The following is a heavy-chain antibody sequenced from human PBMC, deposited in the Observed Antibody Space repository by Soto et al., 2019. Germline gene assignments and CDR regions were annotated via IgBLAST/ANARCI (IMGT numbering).Heavy chain of an antibody. CDR3: ARLHLSPGFWSGYYTGGYFDY. J-gene: IGHJ4*02. CDR2: IYHSGST. D-gene: IGHD3-3*01. CDR1: GCSISSSNW. Sequence: QVQLQESGPGLVKPSGTLSLTCAVSGCSISSSNWWSWVRQPPGKGLEWIGKIYHSGSTNYTPSLKSRVTISVDKSNNQCSLKLSSVTAADTAVYYCARLHLSPGFWSGYYTGGYFDYCCQGTLVTVSS. V-gene: IGHV4-4*02.